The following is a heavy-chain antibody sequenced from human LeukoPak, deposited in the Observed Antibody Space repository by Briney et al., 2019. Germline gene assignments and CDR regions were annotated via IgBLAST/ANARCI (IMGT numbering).Heavy chain of an antibody. Sequence: SETLSLTCTVSGGSVSSSSYYWGWIRQPPGKGLEWIGSIYYSGSTYYNPSLKSRVTISVDTSKNQFSLKLSSVTAADTAVYYCARASGGCYLFDYWGQGTLVTVSS. D-gene: IGHD3-16*01. J-gene: IGHJ4*02. V-gene: IGHV4-39*07. CDR1: GGSVSSSSYY. CDR3: ARASGGCYLFDY. CDR2: IYYSGST.